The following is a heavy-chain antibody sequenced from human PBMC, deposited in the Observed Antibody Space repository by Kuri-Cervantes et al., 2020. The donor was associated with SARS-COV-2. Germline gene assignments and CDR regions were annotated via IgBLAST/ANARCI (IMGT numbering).Heavy chain of an antibody. CDR2: IDNAASNT. CDR3: ARGTNLYYGSGSYPAPYYYYGMDV. D-gene: IGHD3-10*01. V-gene: IGHV3-23*03. Sequence: GGSLRLSCAASGLTFSTFAMGWVRQAPGKGLEWVSFIDNAASNTYYADFVKGRFTISRDNAKNSLYLQMNSLRAEDTAVYYCARGTNLYYGSGSYPAPYYYYGMDVWGQGTTVTVSS. J-gene: IGHJ6*02. CDR1: GLTFSTFA.